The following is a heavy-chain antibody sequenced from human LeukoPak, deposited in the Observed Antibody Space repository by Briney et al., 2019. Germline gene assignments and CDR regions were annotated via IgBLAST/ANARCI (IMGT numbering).Heavy chain of an antibody. CDR2: IHSGGST. Sequence: PGGSLRLSCAASGFTVSSNYMSWVRQAPGKGLEWVSVIHSGGSTYYAESVKGRFTISRDNSKNTLYLQMNSLRAEDTAVYYCARDSALDGIAAAGTVGGVWGQGTLVTVSS. CDR1: GFTVSSNY. J-gene: IGHJ4*02. D-gene: IGHD6-13*01. CDR3: ARDSALDGIAAAGTVGGV. V-gene: IGHV3-53*01.